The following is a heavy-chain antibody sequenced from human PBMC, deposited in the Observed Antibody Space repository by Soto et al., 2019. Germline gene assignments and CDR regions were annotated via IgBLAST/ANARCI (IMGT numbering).Heavy chain of an antibody. D-gene: IGHD3-3*01. V-gene: IGHV1-69*01. CDR3: ATPVRHFDFWSGYPPFDY. CDR2: TIPIFGPT. CDR1: GGTFSNYA. Sequence: VHLVQSGAEVKKPGSSVRVSCKPSGGTFSNYALNWVRQAPGQGLEWMGGTIPIFGPTRYAQKFQGRVTITADEFTSTVYMELSSLRSDDTAVYYCATPVRHFDFWSGYPPFDYWGQGTLVTVSS. J-gene: IGHJ4*02.